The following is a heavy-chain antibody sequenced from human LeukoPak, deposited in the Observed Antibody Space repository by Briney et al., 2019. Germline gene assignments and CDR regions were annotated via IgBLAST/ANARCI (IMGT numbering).Heavy chain of an antibody. CDR1: GGSFSGYY. CDR3: ARGLSGYYPDDAFDI. Sequence: PSETLSLTYAVYGGSFSGYYWSWIRQPPGKGLEWIGEINHSGSTNYNPSLKSRVTISVDTSKNQFSLKLSSVTAADTAVYYCARGLSGYYPDDAFDIWGQGTMVTVSS. CDR2: INHSGST. V-gene: IGHV4-34*01. J-gene: IGHJ3*02. D-gene: IGHD3-22*01.